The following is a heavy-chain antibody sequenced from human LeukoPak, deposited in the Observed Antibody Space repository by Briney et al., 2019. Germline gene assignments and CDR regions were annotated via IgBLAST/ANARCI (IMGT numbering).Heavy chain of an antibody. CDR3: ARHDRYAPMDV. CDR1: LGSISSYY. Sequence: SETLSLTCPVSLGSISSYYWSWIRQPPPKGLEWIVYIYYSASTNYNPSLKSQVTISVDTSKNQFCIKLSSVTAAETAVYYCARHDRYAPMDVWGQGTTVTVSS. V-gene: IGHV4-59*08. D-gene: IGHD2-2*01. CDR2: IYYSAST. J-gene: IGHJ6*02.